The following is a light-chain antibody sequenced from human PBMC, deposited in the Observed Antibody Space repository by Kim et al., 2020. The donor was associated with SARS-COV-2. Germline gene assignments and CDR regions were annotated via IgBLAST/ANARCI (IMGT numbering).Light chain of an antibody. Sequence: DIQLTQSPSSLSASVGDRVTITCQASQDIYKNLNWYQQIPGKAPKLLIYDASDLERGVPSRFSGSGSGTAFTFTISSLQPEDVATYYCQDYDRVPVTFGGRTKVDIK. CDR3: QDYDRVPVT. J-gene: IGKJ4*01. CDR1: QDIYKN. CDR2: DAS. V-gene: IGKV1-33*01.